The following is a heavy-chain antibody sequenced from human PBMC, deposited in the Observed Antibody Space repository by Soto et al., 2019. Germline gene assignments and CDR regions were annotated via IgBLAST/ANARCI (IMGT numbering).Heavy chain of an antibody. D-gene: IGHD3-16*01. CDR3: ARDLGGSLLGYYYGMDV. J-gene: IGHJ6*02. CDR2: IYHSGTS. CDR1: CDSISSCGFS. Sequence: PSETLSLTCAVSCDSISSCGFSWSWIRQPPGKGLEWIGYIYHSGTSFYNPSLKSRVTISVDTSKNQFSLKLSSVTAADTAVYYCARDLGGSLLGYYYGMDVWGQGTTVTVSS. V-gene: IGHV4-30-2*02.